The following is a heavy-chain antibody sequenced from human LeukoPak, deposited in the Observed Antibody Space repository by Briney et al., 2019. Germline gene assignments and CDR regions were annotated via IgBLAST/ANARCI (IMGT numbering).Heavy chain of an antibody. D-gene: IGHD3-10*01. Sequence: SVKVSCKASGGTFSSYAISWVRQAPGQGLEWMGGIIPIFGTANYAQKFQGRVTITTDESTSTAYMELSSLRSEDTAVYYCARGLTYYYGSGSATPNWFDPWGQGTLVTVSS. J-gene: IGHJ5*02. CDR1: GGTFSSYA. CDR2: IIPIFGTA. V-gene: IGHV1-69*05. CDR3: ARGLTYYYGSGSATPNWFDP.